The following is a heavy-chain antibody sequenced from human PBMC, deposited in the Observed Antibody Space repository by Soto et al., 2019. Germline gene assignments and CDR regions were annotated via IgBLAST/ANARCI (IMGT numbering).Heavy chain of an antibody. J-gene: IGHJ6*02. CDR3: AKGKVAYDNSGLQYFYYFPMNV. D-gene: IGHD3-22*01. CDR1: EFTFSSYA. V-gene: IGHV3-23*01. CDR2: ISGGGGTT. Sequence: GGSLRLSCAASEFTFSSYAMNWARQAPGKGLEWVSVISGGGGTTYYADSVKGRFRISRDNSKNTLYLQMNSLRVEDTAVYYCAKGKVAYDNSGLQYFYYFPMNVWGQGTTVTVSS.